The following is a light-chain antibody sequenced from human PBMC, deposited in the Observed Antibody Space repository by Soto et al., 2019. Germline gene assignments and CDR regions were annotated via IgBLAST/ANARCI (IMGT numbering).Light chain of an antibody. CDR3: QQYNNWPLTWT. CDR1: QSVRSN. V-gene: IGKV3-15*01. CDR2: GAS. J-gene: IGKJ1*01. Sequence: EIVMTQSPATLSVSPGERATLSCRASQSVRSNLGWYQQKPGQAPRLLIYGASTRATGIPARFSGSGSGTEFTLTISSLQSEDFAVYFCQQYNNWPLTWTFGQGTKVDI.